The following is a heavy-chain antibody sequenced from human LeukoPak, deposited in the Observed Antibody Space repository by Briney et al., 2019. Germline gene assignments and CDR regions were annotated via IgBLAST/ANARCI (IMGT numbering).Heavy chain of an antibody. Sequence: SETLSLTCTVSGGSISSYYWSWIRQPPGKGLEWIGYIYYSGSTNYNPSLKSRVTISVDTSKNQFSLKLSSVTAAGTAVYYCAREVVPAAMGGFDYWGQGTLVTVSS. CDR3: AREVVPAAMGGFDY. D-gene: IGHD2-2*01. V-gene: IGHV4-59*01. J-gene: IGHJ4*02. CDR1: GGSISSYY. CDR2: IYYSGST.